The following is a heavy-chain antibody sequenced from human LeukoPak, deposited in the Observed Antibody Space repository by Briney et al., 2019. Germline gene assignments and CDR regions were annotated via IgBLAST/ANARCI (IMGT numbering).Heavy chain of an antibody. CDR3: ARSPTYSSSSPFDY. CDR1: QYSFSDYA. V-gene: IGHV1-3*01. CDR2: IDAGNGRT. Sequence: ASVTVSCTASQYSFSDYAIHWVRQAPGQRLEWMGWIDAGNGRTKYSQSFQGRLTIIRDTSATTAYMELSSLRSEDTAVYYCARSPTYSSSSPFDYWGQGTLVTVS. D-gene: IGHD6-13*01. J-gene: IGHJ4*02.